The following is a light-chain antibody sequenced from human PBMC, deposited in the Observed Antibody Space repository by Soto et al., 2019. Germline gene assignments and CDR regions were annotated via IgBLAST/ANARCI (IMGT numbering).Light chain of an antibody. V-gene: IGKV3-20*01. CDR1: QSVSNNY. Sequence: EIVLTQCPGTLSLSPGERVTLSCRASQSVSNNYLAWYQRKPGQTPRLLIYTAFSRAAGVPDRFSGSGSGTDFTLTISRLEPGDFAVYYCQQYGRSPATFGQGTKVDIK. CDR3: QQYGRSPAT. CDR2: TAF. J-gene: IGKJ1*01.